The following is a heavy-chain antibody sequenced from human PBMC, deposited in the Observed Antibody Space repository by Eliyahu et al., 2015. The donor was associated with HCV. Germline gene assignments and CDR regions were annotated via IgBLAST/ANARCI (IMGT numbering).Heavy chain of an antibody. CDR3: ATSAKNSDYDYFLDY. CDR1: XFFXVYX. CDR2: ISRLGTYI. V-gene: IGHV3-21*01. D-gene: IGHD5-12*01. J-gene: IGHJ4*02. Sequence: EVHLVESGGGLVKPGESLRLSCAAPXFFXVYXMNWVRQAPGKGLEGVSSISRLGTYIYYAESVRGRVTISRDNAKNSLYLQFNSLRADDTAVYYCATSAKNSDYDYFLDYWGQGTLVTVSS.